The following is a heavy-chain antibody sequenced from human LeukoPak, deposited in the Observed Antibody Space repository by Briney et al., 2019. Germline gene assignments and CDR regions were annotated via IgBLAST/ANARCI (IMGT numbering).Heavy chain of an antibody. Sequence: PSETLSLTCTVSGGSIGSYSWNWIRQSPGTGLEWIGYVYYSGSTMYNPSLRSRVTIAVDTSKNQLVLKLRSVTAADTAVYYCARLTARDAFDIWGQGTMVTVS. V-gene: IGHV4-59*08. CDR1: GGSIGSYS. CDR3: ARLTARDAFDI. CDR2: VYYSGST. J-gene: IGHJ3*02.